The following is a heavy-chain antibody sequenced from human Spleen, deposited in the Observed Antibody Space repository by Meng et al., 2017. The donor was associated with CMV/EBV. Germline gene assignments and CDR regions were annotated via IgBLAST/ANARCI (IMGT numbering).Heavy chain of an antibody. V-gene: IGHV1-8*01. J-gene: IGHJ4*02. D-gene: IGHD6-19*01. CDR3: ALTVAAGY. Sequence: QVQLGQSGAEVKKPGASVKVSCKASGYTFTSSDINWVRQDTGQGLEWMGWIKPNTGNTGYAQKFQGRVTLTRSTSISTAYMELSSLRSEDTAVYYCALTVAAGYWGQGTLVTVSS. CDR1: GYTFTSSD. CDR2: IKPNTGNT.